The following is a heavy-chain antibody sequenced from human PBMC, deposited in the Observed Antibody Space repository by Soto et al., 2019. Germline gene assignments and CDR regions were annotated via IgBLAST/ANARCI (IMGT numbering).Heavy chain of an antibody. CDR2: VGGSGENT. D-gene: IGHD6-19*01. CDR1: GFTFSSYA. CDR3: AKPGGSGSG. Sequence: GGSLRLSCAASGFTFSSYAISWVRQAPGKGLEWVSGVGGSGENTYYADSVKGRFTISRDNSKKTVYLQMTSPRVEDTAIYFCAKPGGSGSGWGQGTLVTVSS. V-gene: IGHV3-23*01. J-gene: IGHJ4*02.